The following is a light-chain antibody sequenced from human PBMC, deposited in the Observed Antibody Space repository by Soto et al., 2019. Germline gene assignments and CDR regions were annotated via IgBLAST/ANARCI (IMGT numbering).Light chain of an antibody. Sequence: ESVLTQSPGTLSLSPGERATLSCRASQSVSSSYLAWYQQKPGQAPRLLIYGASSRATGIPDRFSGSGSGTDFTLTISRLEPEDFAVYYCQQYGSSGYTFGQGTRLEI. J-gene: IGKJ5*01. CDR2: GAS. V-gene: IGKV3-20*01. CDR1: QSVSSSY. CDR3: QQYGSSGYT.